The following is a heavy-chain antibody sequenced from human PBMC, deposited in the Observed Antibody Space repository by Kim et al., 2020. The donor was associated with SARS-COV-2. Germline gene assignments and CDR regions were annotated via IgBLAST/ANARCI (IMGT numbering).Heavy chain of an antibody. V-gene: IGHV4-39*01. D-gene: IGHD3-22*01. CDR3: ARQIGRITMIVDTFDY. J-gene: IGHJ4*02. Sequence: SHKSRVTRSVDTTKNQFSLKLSSVTGADTAVYYCARQIGRITMIVDTFDYWGQGTLVTVSS.